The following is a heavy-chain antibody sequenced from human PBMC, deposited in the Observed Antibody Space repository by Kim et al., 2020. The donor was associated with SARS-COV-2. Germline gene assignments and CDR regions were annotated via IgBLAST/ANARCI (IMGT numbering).Heavy chain of an antibody. CDR3: ARDIHYGSGALDY. D-gene: IGHD3-10*01. V-gene: IGHV1-69*01. J-gene: IGHJ4*02. Sequence: YAQKFQGRVTITADESTSTAYMELSSLRSEDTAVYYCARDIHYGSGALDYWGQGTLVTVSS.